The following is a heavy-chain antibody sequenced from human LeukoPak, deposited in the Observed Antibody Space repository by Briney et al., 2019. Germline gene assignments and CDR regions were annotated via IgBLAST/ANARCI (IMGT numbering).Heavy chain of an antibody. V-gene: IGHV3-30*03. J-gene: IGHJ5*02. CDR1: GFTFSSYD. CDR2: ISYDGSNK. Sequence: PGGSLRLSCAASGFTFSSYDMHCVRQAPGKGLEWVAVISYDGSNKYYAASVKGRFTISRDNSKNTLYLQMNSLRAEDTAVYYCARDWRPSTSQENWFDPWGQGTLVTVSS. CDR3: ARDWRPSTSQENWFDP. D-gene: IGHD2-2*01.